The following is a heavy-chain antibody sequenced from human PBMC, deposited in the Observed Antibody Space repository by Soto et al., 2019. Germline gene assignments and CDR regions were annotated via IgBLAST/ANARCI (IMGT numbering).Heavy chain of an antibody. Sequence: SVKVSCKASGGTFSSYTISWVRQAPGQGLEWMGRIIPILGTANYAQKFQGRVTITADESTSTAYMELSSLRSEDTAVYYCARPRVMITFGGVIAPAGYYGMDVWGQGTTVTVSS. CDR1: GGTFSSYT. CDR2: IIPILGTA. CDR3: ARPRVMITFGGVIAPAGYYGMDV. D-gene: IGHD3-16*02. J-gene: IGHJ6*02. V-gene: IGHV1-69*08.